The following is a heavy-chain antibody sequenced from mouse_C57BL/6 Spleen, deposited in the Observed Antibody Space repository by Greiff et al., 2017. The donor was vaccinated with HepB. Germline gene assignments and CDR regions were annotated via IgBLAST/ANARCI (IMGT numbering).Heavy chain of an antibody. Sequence: VQLQQPGAELVRPGSSVKLSCKASGYTFTSYWMDWVMQRPGQGLEWIGNIYPSDSDTHYNQKFKDKVILTVDKSSSTAYMQLSSLTSEDSAVYYCARCGSGHGGPWFAYWGRGTLVTVSA. CDR1: GYTFTSYW. CDR3: ARCGSGHGGPWFAY. V-gene: IGHV1-61*01. CDR2: IYPSDSDT. J-gene: IGHJ3*01. D-gene: IGHD1-1*01.